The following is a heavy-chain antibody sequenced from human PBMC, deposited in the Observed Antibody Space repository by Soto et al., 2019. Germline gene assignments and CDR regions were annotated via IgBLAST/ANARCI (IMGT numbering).Heavy chain of an antibody. D-gene: IGHD6-13*01. Sequence: GASVKVSCKASGYTFTGYYMHWVRQAPGQGLEWMGWINPNSGGTNYAQKFQGRVTMTRDTSTSTAYMELSSLRSEDTAVYYCASQGIAAAEAKFDPWGQGTLVTVSS. CDR3: ASQGIAAAEAKFDP. CDR1: GYTFTGYY. CDR2: INPNSGGT. V-gene: IGHV1-2*02. J-gene: IGHJ5*02.